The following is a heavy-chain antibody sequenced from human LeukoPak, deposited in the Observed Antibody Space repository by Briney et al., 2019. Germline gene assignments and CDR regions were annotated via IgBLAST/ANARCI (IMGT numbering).Heavy chain of an antibody. CDR3: RTYRWGDPFDS. CDR2: ISTDGSRT. Sequence: GGSLRLSCAASGFTFTTYWMHWVRQDPEKGLVWVSGISTDGSRTTYADSVKGRFTVSRDNAKNTVYLQMNSLRAEDTAVYYCRTYRWGDPFDSWGQGTLVTVSS. V-gene: IGHV3-74*01. D-gene: IGHD3-16*01. CDR1: GFTFTTYW. J-gene: IGHJ4*02.